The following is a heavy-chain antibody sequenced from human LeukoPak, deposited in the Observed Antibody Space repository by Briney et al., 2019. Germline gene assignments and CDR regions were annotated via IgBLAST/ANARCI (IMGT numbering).Heavy chain of an antibody. J-gene: IGHJ6*02. Sequence: SETLSLTCTVSGGSISNGDHYWSWIRQHPGKGLEWIGYIHYSGTTYYNPSLKSRVTISEDTSKNQFSLKLSSVTAADTAVYYCAREGGFCSSTSCQVYFYYGMDVWGRGTSVTVSS. CDR3: AREGGFCSSTSCQVYFYYGMDV. CDR1: GGSISNGDHY. V-gene: IGHV4-30-4*08. D-gene: IGHD2-2*01. CDR2: IHYSGTT.